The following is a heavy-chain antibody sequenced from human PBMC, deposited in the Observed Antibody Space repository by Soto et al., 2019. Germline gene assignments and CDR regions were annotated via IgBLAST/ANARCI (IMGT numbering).Heavy chain of an antibody. V-gene: IGHV3-23*01. D-gene: IGHD4-4*01. J-gene: IGHJ4*02. CDR1: GFGFSSCA. Sequence: GGSLRLSCAASGFGFSSCAMNWVRQAPGKGLEWVSGIGGDGGTTYYADSVKGRFTISRENSKNTLYLKMNSLRAEDTAVYFCATDELGGNYIYYFDYWGQGTLVTVSS. CDR2: IGGDGGTT. CDR3: ATDELGGNYIYYFDY.